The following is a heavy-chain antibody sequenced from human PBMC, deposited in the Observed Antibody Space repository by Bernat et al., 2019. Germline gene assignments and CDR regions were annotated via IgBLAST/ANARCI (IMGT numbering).Heavy chain of an antibody. V-gene: IGHV3-23*01. Sequence: EVQLLESGGGLVQPGGSLRLSCAASGFTFSSYAMSWVRQAPGKGLEWVSAISGSGGSTYYADSVKGRFTIPRDNSKNTLYLQMNSLRAEDTAVYYCAKDLDGIVVVPAATFDYWGQGTLVTVSS. CDR2: ISGSGGST. CDR1: GFTFSSYA. CDR3: AKDLDGIVVVPAATFDY. J-gene: IGHJ4*02. D-gene: IGHD2-2*01.